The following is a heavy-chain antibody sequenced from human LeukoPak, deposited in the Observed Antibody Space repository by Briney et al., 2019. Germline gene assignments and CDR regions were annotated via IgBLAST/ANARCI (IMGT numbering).Heavy chain of an antibody. J-gene: IGHJ4*02. Sequence: PGGSLRLSCAASTFTFSSYAMSWVRQAPGKGLEWVSAISGSGGRTYYADSVKGRFTISRDNSKNTLYLQMNSLRAEDTAVYYCAKDLSSSSWNYYFDYWGQGTLVTVSS. CDR1: TFTFSSYA. CDR3: AKDLSSSSWNYYFDY. CDR2: ISGSGGRT. V-gene: IGHV3-23*01. D-gene: IGHD6-13*01.